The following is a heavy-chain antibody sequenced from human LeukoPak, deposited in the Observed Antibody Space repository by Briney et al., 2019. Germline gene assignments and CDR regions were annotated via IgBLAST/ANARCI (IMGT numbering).Heavy chain of an antibody. CDR3: AKGIYSSGWSYFDH. Sequence: GGSLRLSCGSSGFTLSNSAISWVRQAPGRGLEWVSTLSGSVITTYYADSVKGRFNISRDNSKHKLYLQMHSQSDEHTAVYYCAKGIYSSGWSYFDHWGHETLVTVSS. D-gene: IGHD6-19*01. CDR2: LSGSVITT. CDR1: GFTLSNSA. J-gene: IGHJ4*01. V-gene: IGHV3-23*01.